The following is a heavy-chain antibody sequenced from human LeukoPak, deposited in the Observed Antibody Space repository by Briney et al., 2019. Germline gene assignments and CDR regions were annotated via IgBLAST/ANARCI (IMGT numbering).Heavy chain of an antibody. Sequence: GGSLRLSCAASGFTFSNAWMSWVRQAPGKGLEWVGRIKSKTDGGTTDYAAPVKGRFTISRDDSKNTLYLQMSSLKTEDTAVYYCTTEVVVPAAYNWFDPWGQGTLVTVSS. D-gene: IGHD2-2*01. CDR3: TTEVVVPAAYNWFDP. CDR1: GFTFSNAW. V-gene: IGHV3-15*01. J-gene: IGHJ5*02. CDR2: IKSKTDGGTT.